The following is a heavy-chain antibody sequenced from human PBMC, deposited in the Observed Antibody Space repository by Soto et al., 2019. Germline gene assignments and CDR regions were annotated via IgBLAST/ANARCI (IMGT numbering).Heavy chain of an antibody. V-gene: IGHV4-59*08. CDR3: ARGLRYCSSTSCFENWFDP. J-gene: IGHJ5*02. Sequence: SETLSLTCTVSGDPISSYCWSWIRQPPGKGLQWIGYLCYSGNTNYNPSLKSRVTISVDTSKNQFSLKLSSVTAADTAVYYCARGLRYCSSTSCFENWFDPWGQGTLVTVSS. D-gene: IGHD2-2*01. CDR1: GDPISSYC. CDR2: LCYSGNT.